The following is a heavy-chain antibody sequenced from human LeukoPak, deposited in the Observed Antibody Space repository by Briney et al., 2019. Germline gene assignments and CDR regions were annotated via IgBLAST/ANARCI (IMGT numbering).Heavy chain of an antibody. CDR1: GFTFSSYA. CDR2: ISGSGGST. J-gene: IGHJ3*01. D-gene: IGHD6-13*01. CDR3: AKTMGESTSWYSANV. Sequence: GGSLRLSCAASGFTFSSYAMSWVRQAPGKGLEWVSAISGSGGSTYYADSVKGRFTISRDNSKNTLYLQMNSLRAEDTAVYYCAKTMGESTSWYSANVWGQGTMVTVSS. V-gene: IGHV3-23*01.